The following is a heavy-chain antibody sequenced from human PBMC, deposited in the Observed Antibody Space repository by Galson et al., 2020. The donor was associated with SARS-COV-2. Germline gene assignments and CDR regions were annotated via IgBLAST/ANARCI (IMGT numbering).Heavy chain of an antibody. CDR1: GFSLSTSGMC. D-gene: IGHD6-13*01. J-gene: IGHJ6*02. Sequence: SGPTLVKPTQTLTLTCTFSGFSLSTSGMCVSWIRQPPGKALEWLALLDWDDDKYYSTSLKTRLTISKDTSKNQVVLTMTNMDPVDTATYYCARMIAAAGFYYYGMDVWGQGTTVTVSS. V-gene: IGHV2-70*01. CDR3: ARMIAAAGFYYYGMDV. CDR2: LDWDDDK.